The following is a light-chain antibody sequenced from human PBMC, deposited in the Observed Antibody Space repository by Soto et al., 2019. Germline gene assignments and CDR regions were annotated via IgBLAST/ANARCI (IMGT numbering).Light chain of an antibody. Sequence: QSALTQPASVSGSPGQSITISCTGTSSDVGGYNYVSWYQHHPGKAPKLMIHDVSNRPSGVSNRFSGSKSGNTASLTISGLQAEDEADYYCSSYTSSSTHVFGTGTKLTVL. CDR2: DVS. CDR3: SSYTSSSTHV. CDR1: SSDVGGYNY. J-gene: IGLJ1*01. V-gene: IGLV2-14*01.